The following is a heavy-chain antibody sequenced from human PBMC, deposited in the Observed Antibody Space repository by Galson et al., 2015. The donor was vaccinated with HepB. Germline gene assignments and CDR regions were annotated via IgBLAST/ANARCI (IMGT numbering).Heavy chain of an antibody. J-gene: IGHJ5*02. Sequence: SVKVSCKASGYTFTDYYIHWVRQAPGQGLEWVGIINSSGGTTTYAQKFQGRVTVTRDTSTSTVYMELSSLRSDDTAVYYCARDPNKGHYGGNWFDPWGQGTLVTVSS. D-gene: IGHD4-23*01. CDR2: INSSGGTT. V-gene: IGHV1-46*01. CDR1: GYTFTDYY. CDR3: ARDPNKGHYGGNWFDP.